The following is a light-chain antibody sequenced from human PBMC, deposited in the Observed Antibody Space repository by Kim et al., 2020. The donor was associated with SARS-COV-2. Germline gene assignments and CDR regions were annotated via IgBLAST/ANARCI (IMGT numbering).Light chain of an antibody. J-gene: IGKJ2*01. CDR3: QQYNSYPYT. V-gene: IGKV1-5*01. CDR2: GAS. CDR1: QSISSW. Sequence: SESGGNRVTITCRASQSISSWLAWYQQKPGKAPKLLIYGASSLESGVPARFSGSGSGTEFTLTISSLQPDDFATYYCQQYNSYPYTFGQGTKLEI.